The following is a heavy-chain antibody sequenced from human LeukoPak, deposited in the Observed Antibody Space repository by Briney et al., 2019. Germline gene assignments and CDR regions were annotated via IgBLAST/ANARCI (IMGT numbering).Heavy chain of an antibody. Sequence: GASVKVSCKASGYTFTSNYMHWVRHAPGQGLEWMGIINPSGGSTSYAQKFQGRVTMTRDTSTSTVYMELSSLRSEDTAVYYCARHRYYYDSSEPAFDIWGQGTMVTVSS. CDR1: GYTFTSNY. V-gene: IGHV1-46*01. D-gene: IGHD3-22*01. CDR3: ARHRYYYDSSEPAFDI. CDR2: INPSGGST. J-gene: IGHJ3*02.